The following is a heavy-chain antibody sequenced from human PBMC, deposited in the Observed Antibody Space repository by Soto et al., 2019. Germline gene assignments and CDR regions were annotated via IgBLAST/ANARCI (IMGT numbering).Heavy chain of an antibody. CDR2: INWNSGSI. V-gene: IGHV3-9*01. J-gene: IGHJ1*01. D-gene: IGHD6-13*01. Sequence: GGSLRLSCAASGFTFDDYAMYWVRQVPGKGLEWVSGINWNSGSIGYGDSVKGRFAISRDNAKNSLHLQMNSLSAEDTAFYYCVKDESINWYSGHFRHWGQGTLVTVSS. CDR1: GFTFDDYA. CDR3: VKDESINWYSGHFRH.